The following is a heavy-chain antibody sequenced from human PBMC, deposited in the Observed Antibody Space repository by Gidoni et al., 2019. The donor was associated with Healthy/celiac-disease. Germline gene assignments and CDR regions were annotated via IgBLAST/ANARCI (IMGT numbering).Heavy chain of an antibody. J-gene: IGHJ3*02. CDR1: GFTFDDYA. D-gene: IGHD6-13*01. Sequence: EVQLVESGGGLVQPGRSLRLSCAASGFTFDDYAMHWVRQAPGKGLEWVSGISWNSGSIGYADSVKGRFTISRDNAKNSLYLQMNSLRAEDTALYYCANSYSSSWYEGAFDIWGQGTMVTVSS. CDR2: ISWNSGSI. CDR3: ANSYSSSWYEGAFDI. V-gene: IGHV3-9*01.